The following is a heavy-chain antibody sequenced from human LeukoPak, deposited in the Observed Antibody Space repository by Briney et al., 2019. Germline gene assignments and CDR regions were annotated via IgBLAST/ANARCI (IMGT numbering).Heavy chain of an antibody. CDR3: ARHLGCSGGSCYAIGYYYYYGMDV. CDR1: GYTFTSYG. CDR2: ISAYNGNT. D-gene: IGHD2-15*01. J-gene: IGHJ6*04. V-gene: IGHV1-18*04. Sequence: ASVKVSCKASGYTFTSYGISWVRQAPGQGLEWMGWISAYNGNTNYAQKLQGRVTMTTDTSTSTAYVELRSLRSDDTAVYYCARHLGCSGGSCYAIGYYYYYGMDVWGKGTTVTVSS.